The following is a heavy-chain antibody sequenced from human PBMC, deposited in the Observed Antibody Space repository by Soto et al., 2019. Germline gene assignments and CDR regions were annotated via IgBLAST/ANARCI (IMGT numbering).Heavy chain of an antibody. CDR2: ISSNGGNT. V-gene: IGHV3-64D*06. J-gene: IGHJ4*02. Sequence: PGGSLRLSCSASGFPFSNYAMHWVRTAPGKGLEYVSAISSNGGNTYYADSVKGRFTISRDNSKNTLYLQMSSLRTEDTAVYYCVKAVFSGYYYVPFDYWGQGTLVTVSS. CDR1: GFPFSNYA. CDR3: VKAVFSGYYYVPFDY. D-gene: IGHD3-22*01.